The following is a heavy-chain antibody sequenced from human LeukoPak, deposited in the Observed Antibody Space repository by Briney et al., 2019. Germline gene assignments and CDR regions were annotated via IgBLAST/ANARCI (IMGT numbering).Heavy chain of an antibody. D-gene: IGHD1-7*01. CDR3: ARSKNYAFDF. J-gene: IGHJ4*02. CDR2: TYYWSKWYY. Sequence: SQTLSLTCVVSGDSVPGSGVGWHWIRQSPSRGLERLGKTYYWSKWYYDYAISVKSRITIKPDTSRNQFSLQLDSVTPDDTAMYFCARSKNYAFDFWGPGVLVTVSS. V-gene: IGHV6-1*01. CDR1: GDSVPGSGVG.